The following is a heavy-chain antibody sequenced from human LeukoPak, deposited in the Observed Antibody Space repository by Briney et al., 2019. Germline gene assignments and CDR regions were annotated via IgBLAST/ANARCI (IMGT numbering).Heavy chain of an antibody. J-gene: IGHJ5*02. CDR3: AKDTPYGAYNWFDP. V-gene: IGHV3-48*03. CDR1: GFTFSSYE. CDR2: ISSSGSTI. D-gene: IGHD3-10*01. Sequence: PGGSLRLPCAASGFTFSSYEMNWVRQAPGKGLEWVSYISSSGSTIYYADSVKGRFTISRDNAKNSLYLQMNSLRAEDTAVYYCAKDTPYGAYNWFDPWGQGTLVTVSS.